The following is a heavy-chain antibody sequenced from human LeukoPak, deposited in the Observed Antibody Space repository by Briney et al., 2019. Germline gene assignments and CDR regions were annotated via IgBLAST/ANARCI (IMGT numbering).Heavy chain of an antibody. Sequence: PSQTLSLTCTVSGGSISSGSYYWSWIRQPAGKGLEWIGRIYTSGSTNYNPSLKSRVTISVDTSKNQFSLKLSSVTAADTAVYYCARVPEGYSYGNWFDPWGQGTLVTVSS. V-gene: IGHV4-61*02. J-gene: IGHJ5*02. CDR2: IYTSGST. CDR1: GGSISSGSYY. D-gene: IGHD5-18*01. CDR3: ARVPEGYSYGNWFDP.